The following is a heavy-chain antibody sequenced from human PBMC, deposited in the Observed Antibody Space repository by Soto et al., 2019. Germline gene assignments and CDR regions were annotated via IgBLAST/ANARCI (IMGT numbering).Heavy chain of an antibody. CDR1: GGSISSYY. V-gene: IGHV4-59*01. CDR2: IYYSGST. D-gene: IGHD3-10*01. CDR3: ARGRVRGVNYFDY. J-gene: IGHJ4*02. Sequence: SETLSLTCTVSGGSISSYYWSWIRQPPGKGLEWIGYIYYSGSTNYNPSLKSRVTISVDTSKNQFSLKLSSVTAADTAVYYCARGRVRGVNYFDYWGQGTLVTVSS.